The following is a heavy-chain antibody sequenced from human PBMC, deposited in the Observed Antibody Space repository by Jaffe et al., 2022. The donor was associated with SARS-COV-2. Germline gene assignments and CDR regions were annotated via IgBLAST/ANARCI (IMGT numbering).Heavy chain of an antibody. V-gene: IGHV3-23*01. Sequence: EVQLLESGGGLVQPGGSLRLSCAASGFTFSSYAMSWVRQAPGKGLEWVSAISGSGGSTYYADSVKGRFTISRDNSKNTLYLQMNSLRAEDTAVYYCASGKGPNLVGATPLGYWGQGTLVTVSS. CDR3: ASGKGPNLVGATPLGY. CDR2: ISGSGGST. CDR1: GFTFSSYA. J-gene: IGHJ4*02. D-gene: IGHD1-26*01.